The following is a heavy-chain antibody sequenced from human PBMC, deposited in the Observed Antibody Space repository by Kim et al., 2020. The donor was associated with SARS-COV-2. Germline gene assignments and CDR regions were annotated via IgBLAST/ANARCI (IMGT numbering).Heavy chain of an antibody. CDR2: GSGYT. J-gene: IGHJ4*02. Sequence: GSGYTTYSHTFQSRVTITRDTSASTAYMDLSSLRSEDMAVYYCARELRSGYWGQGTLVTVSS. D-gene: IGHD3-10*01. V-gene: IGHV1-3*01. CDR3: ARELRSGY.